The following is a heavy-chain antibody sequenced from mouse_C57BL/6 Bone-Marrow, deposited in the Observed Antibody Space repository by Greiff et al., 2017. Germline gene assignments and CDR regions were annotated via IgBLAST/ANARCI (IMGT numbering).Heavy chain of an antibody. CDR1: GFNIKDDY. J-gene: IGHJ3*01. V-gene: IGHV14-4*01. Sequence: EVQLQQSGAELVRPGASVKLSCTASGFNIKDDYMHWVKQRPEQGLEWIGWIDPENGDTEYASKFQGKATITADTSSNTAYLQLSSLTSEDTAVXYCTTRSPWFAYWGQGTLVTVSA. CDR3: TTRSPWFAY. CDR2: IDPENGDT.